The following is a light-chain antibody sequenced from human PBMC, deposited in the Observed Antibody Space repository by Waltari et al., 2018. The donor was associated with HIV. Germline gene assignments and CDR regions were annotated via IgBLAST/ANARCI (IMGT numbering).Light chain of an antibody. CDR3: ATWDDSLNGLV. Sequence: QSVLTQPPSASGAPGQSITISCSGSTSNIGPNTVNWYQQVPGSAPRVLFYTANHRFTGVPDRFSGSKSGTSASLAINGLQSEDEASYFCATWDDSLNGLVFGTGTWVTVL. CDR2: TAN. V-gene: IGLV1-44*01. CDR1: TSNIGPNT. J-gene: IGLJ1*01.